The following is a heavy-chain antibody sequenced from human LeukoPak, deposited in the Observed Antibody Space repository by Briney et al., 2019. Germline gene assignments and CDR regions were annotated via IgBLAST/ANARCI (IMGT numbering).Heavy chain of an antibody. J-gene: IGHJ4*02. CDR2: IYYSGST. V-gene: IGHV4-31*03. CDR1: GGSISSGGYY. Sequence: PSETLSLTCTVSGGSISSGGYYWSWIRQHPGKGLEWIGYIYYSGSTYYNPSLKSRVTISVDTSKNQFSLKLSSVTAADTAVYYCARQTYYDFWSGYTLEPQIDYWGQGTLVTVSS. D-gene: IGHD3-3*01. CDR3: ARQTYYDFWSGYTLEPQIDY.